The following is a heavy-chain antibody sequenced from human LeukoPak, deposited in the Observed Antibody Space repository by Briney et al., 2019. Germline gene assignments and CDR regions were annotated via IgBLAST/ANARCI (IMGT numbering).Heavy chain of an antibody. V-gene: IGHV1-3*01. Sequence: GASVKVSCKASGYTFTGYAMDWVRQAPGQRLEWMGWINAGNGNTKYSQKFQGRVTITRDTSASTAYMELSSLRSEDTAVYYCAQRGDYGDYFDYWGQGTLVTVSS. CDR2: INAGNGNT. D-gene: IGHD4-17*01. CDR3: AQRGDYGDYFDY. CDR1: GYTFTGYA. J-gene: IGHJ4*02.